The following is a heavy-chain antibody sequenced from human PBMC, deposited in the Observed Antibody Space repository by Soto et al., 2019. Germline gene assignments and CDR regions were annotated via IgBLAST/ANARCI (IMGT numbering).Heavy chain of an antibody. D-gene: IGHD2-2*01. CDR3: ARDVYCSSTSCHDY. CDR2: ISYDGSNK. J-gene: IGHJ4*02. Sequence: GSLRLSCAASGFTFSSYAMHWVRQAPGKGLEWVAVISYDGSNKYYADSVKGRFTISRDNSKNTLYLQMNSLRAEDTAVYYCARDVYCSSTSCHDYWGQGTLVTVS. CDR1: GFTFSSYA. V-gene: IGHV3-30-3*01.